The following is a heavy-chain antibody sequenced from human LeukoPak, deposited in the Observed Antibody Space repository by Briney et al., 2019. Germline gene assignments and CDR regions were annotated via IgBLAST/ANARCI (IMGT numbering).Heavy chain of an antibody. D-gene: IGHD5/OR15-5a*01. CDR2: FYYSGTT. Sequence: PSETLSLTCTVSGGSVSSGSYYWTWIRQPPGKGLEWIGNFYYSGTTNYNPSLKSRVSISVDTPKNQFSLKLSSVTAADTAIYYCARDNSVFPRALAYWGHGTLVTVSS. J-gene: IGHJ4*01. CDR3: ARDNSVFPRALAY. V-gene: IGHV4-61*01. CDR1: GGSVSSGSYY.